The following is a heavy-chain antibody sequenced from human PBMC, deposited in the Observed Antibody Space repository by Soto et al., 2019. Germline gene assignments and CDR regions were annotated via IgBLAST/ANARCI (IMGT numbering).Heavy chain of an antibody. J-gene: IGHJ3*02. CDR3: ARSQEVLLWFGDAFDI. D-gene: IGHD3-10*01. V-gene: IGHV1-69*13. CDR2: IIPIFGTA. CDR1: GGTFSSYA. Sequence: SVKVSCKASGGTFSSYAISWVRQAPGQGLEWMGGIIPIFGTANYAQKFQGRATITADESTSTAYMELSSLRSEDTAVYYCARSQEVLLWFGDAFDIWGQGTMVTVSS.